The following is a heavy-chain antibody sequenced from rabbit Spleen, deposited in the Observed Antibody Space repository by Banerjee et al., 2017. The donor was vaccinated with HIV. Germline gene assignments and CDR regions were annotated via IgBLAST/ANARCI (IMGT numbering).Heavy chain of an antibody. CDR1: GFSFSSGYY. CDR2: IYSGNSGYS. V-gene: IGHV1S40*01. CDR3: ARDMAGVIGWNFGL. D-gene: IGHD4-1*01. J-gene: IGHJ4*01. Sequence: QSLEESGGDLVKPGASLTLTCKASGFSFSSGYYMCWVRQAPGKGLEWIACIYSGNSGYSYSATGATGRFTCTKTSSTTVILKVSRLTAADTASYCGARDMAGVIGWNFGLWGPGTLVTVS.